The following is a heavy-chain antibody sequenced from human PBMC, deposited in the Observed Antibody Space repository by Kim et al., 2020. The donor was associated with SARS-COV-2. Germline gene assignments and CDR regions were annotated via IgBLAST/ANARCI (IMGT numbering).Heavy chain of an antibody. V-gene: IGHV4-59*01. J-gene: IGHJ6*02. D-gene: IGHD2-21*01. CDR1: GGSISSYY. Sequence: SETLSLTCTVSGGSISSYYWSWIRQPPGKGLEWIGYIYYSGSTNYNPSLKSRVTISVDTSKNQFSLKLSSVTAADTAVYYCARVMAASHYYYGMDVWGQGTTVTVSS. CDR3: ARVMAASHYYYGMDV. CDR2: IYYSGST.